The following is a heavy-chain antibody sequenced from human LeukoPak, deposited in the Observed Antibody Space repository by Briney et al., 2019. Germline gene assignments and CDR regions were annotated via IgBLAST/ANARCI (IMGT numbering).Heavy chain of an antibody. V-gene: IGHV1-3*01. CDR1: GYTFTSYA. D-gene: IGHD6-19*01. CDR2: INAGNGNT. CDR3: ARWYSSGWYSVPYFDY. Sequence: ASVKVSCKASGYTFTSYAMHWVRQAPGQGLEWMGWINAGNGNTKYSQKFQGRVTITRDTSASTAYMELSSLRSEDTAVYYCARWYSSGWYSVPYFDYWGQGTLVTVSS. J-gene: IGHJ4*02.